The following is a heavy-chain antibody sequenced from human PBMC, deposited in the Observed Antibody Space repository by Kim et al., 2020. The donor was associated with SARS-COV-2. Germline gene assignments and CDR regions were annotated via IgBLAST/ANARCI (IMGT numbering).Heavy chain of an antibody. Sequence: ASVKVSCKASGYTFTSYGISWVRQAPGQGLEWMGWISAYNGNTNYAQKLQGRVTMTTDTSTSTAYMELRSLRSDDTAGYYCARVGQGVLLWFGEADYWGQGTLVTVSS. CDR3: ARVGQGVLLWFGEADY. J-gene: IGHJ4*02. CDR2: ISAYNGNT. CDR1: GYTFTSYG. V-gene: IGHV1-18*01. D-gene: IGHD3-10*01.